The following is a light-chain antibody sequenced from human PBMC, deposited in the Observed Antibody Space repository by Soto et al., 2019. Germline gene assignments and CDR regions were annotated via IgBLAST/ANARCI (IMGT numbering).Light chain of an antibody. CDR1: QSISSW. V-gene: IGKV1-5*01. J-gene: IGKJ1*01. CDR3: QQRSNWPWT. Sequence: DIQMTQSPATLSASVGYRVTITCRASQSISSWLAWYQQKPGKAPKLLIYDASSLESGVPSRFSGSGSGTDFTLTISSLEPEDFAVYYCQQRSNWPWTFGQGTKVDIK. CDR2: DAS.